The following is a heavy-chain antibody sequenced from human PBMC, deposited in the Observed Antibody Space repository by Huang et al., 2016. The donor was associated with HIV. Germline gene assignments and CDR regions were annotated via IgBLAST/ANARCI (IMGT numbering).Heavy chain of an antibody. D-gene: IGHD3-3*01. CDR1: GGSISTHY. V-gene: IGHV4-59*11. Sequence: QVQLQESGPGLVKPSENLSLTCTVSGGSISTHYWSWIRQPPGKGLEWIGSIDYRGSTNYSPSRKSRVTILLATSKNQFSLRVNSVTAADTAMYYCARDHHDFWRGYRRMYFFDHWGQGTLVTVSS. J-gene: IGHJ4*02. CDR2: IDYRGST. CDR3: ARDHHDFWRGYRRMYFFDH.